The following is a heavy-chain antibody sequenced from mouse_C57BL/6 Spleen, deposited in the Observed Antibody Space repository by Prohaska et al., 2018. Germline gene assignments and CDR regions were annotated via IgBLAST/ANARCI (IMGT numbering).Heavy chain of an antibody. V-gene: IGHV6-3*01. CDR2: IRLKYDNYAT. CDR1: GFTFSNYW. J-gene: IGHJ2*01. D-gene: IGHD1-2*01. Sequence: EVKLEESGGGLVQPGGSMKLSCVDSGFTFSNYWMNWVRQSPEKGLEWVAQIRLKYDNYATHYAESVKGRLTISRDDSKSSVYLQMKNLRADDTGIYYCTATAGSSDYWGQGTTLTVSS. CDR3: TATAGSSDY.